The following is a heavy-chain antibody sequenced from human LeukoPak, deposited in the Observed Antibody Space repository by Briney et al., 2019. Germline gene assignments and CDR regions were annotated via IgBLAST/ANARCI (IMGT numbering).Heavy chain of an antibody. D-gene: IGHD6-13*01. V-gene: IGHV4-4*07. Sequence: SETLSLTCTVSGGSISSYYWSWIRQPAGKGLEWIGRIYTSGSANYNPSLKSRVTMSVDTPKNQFSLKLSSVTAADTAVYYCAGGYSMGLFDYWGQGALVTVSS. CDR1: GGSISSYY. J-gene: IGHJ4*02. CDR2: IYTSGSA. CDR3: AGGYSMGLFDY.